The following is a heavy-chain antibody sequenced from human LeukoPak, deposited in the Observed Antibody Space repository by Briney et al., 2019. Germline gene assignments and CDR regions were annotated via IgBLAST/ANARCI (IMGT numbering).Heavy chain of an antibody. D-gene: IGHD3-9*01. CDR3: AKAVYDVLTGIDY. V-gene: IGHV3-23*01. Sequence: PGGSLRLSCAASGFTFSSYAMSWVRQAPGKGLEWVSTIGDSGSSTYYADSVKGRFTISRDNSKNTLYLQMNSLRTEDTAVYYCAKAVYDVLTGIDYWGQGTLATVSS. CDR1: GFTFSSYA. J-gene: IGHJ4*02. CDR2: IGDSGSST.